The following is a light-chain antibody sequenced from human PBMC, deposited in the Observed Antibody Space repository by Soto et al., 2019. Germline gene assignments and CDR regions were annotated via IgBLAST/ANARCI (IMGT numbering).Light chain of an antibody. CDR1: QSVSSAY. V-gene: IGKV3-20*01. J-gene: IGKJ2*01. Sequence: EIVLTQSPGTLSLSPGERATLSCRASQSVSSAYLAWYQQIPGQAPRLLIYGASSRATGIPDRFSGSGSGTDFTLTISGLEPEDFALYYCQQAGSSFYTFGQGPKLEIK. CDR2: GAS. CDR3: QQAGSSFYT.